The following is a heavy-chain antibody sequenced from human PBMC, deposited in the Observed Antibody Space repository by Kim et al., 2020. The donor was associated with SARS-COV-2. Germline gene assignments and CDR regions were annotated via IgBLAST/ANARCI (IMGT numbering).Heavy chain of an antibody. CDR2: IYTSGST. CDR1: GGSISSYY. V-gene: IGHV4-4*07. D-gene: IGHD2-8*01. J-gene: IGHJ5*02. CDR3: ARGPLQYCTNGVCYASMYNWFDP. Sequence: SETLSLTCTVSGGSISSYYWSWIRQPAGKGLEWIGRIYTSGSTNYNPSLKSRVTMSVDTSKNQFSLKLRSVTAADTAVYYCARGPLQYCTNGVCYASMYNWFDPWGQGTLVTVSS.